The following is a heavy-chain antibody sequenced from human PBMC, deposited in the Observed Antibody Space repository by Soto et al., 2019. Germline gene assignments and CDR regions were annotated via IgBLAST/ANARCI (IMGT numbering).Heavy chain of an antibody. Sequence: SETLSLTCTVSGGSVSSGSYYWSWIRQPPGKGLEWIGYIYYSGSTNYNPSLKSRVTISVDTSKNQFSLKLRSVTAADTAVYYCARSGPEIYFYYGMDVWGQGTTVTVSS. J-gene: IGHJ6*02. D-gene: IGHD2-8*02. CDR2: IYYSGST. V-gene: IGHV4-61*01. CDR3: ARSGPEIYFYYGMDV. CDR1: GGSVSSGSYY.